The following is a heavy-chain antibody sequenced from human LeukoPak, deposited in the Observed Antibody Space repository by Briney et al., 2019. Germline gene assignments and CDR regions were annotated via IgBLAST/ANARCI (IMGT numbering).Heavy chain of an antibody. CDR2: IYHSGST. Sequence: SGTLSLTCAVSGGSISSSYWWSWIRQPPGKGLEWIGEIYHSGSTNYNPSLKSRVTISVDTSKNQFSLKLSSVTAADTAVYYCARRPPSRHYYFDYWGQGTLVTVSS. CDR1: GGSISSSYW. V-gene: IGHV4-4*02. J-gene: IGHJ4*02. CDR3: ARRPPSRHYYFDY.